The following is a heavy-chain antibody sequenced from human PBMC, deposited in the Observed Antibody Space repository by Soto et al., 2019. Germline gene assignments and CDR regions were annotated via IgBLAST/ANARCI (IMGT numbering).Heavy chain of an antibody. CDR1: GGSFSGYY. Sequence: SETLSLPCAVYGGSFSGYYWSWIRQPPGKGLEWIGEINHSGSTNYNPSLKSRVTISVDTSKNQFSLKLSSVTAADTAVYYCARAGIVVVVAAIRGYSFDYWGQGTLVTVS. D-gene: IGHD2-15*01. J-gene: IGHJ4*02. CDR3: ARAGIVVVVAAIRGYSFDY. CDR2: INHSGST. V-gene: IGHV4-34*01.